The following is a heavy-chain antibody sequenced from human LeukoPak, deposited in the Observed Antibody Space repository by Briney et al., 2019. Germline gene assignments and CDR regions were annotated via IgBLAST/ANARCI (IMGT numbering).Heavy chain of an antibody. D-gene: IGHD3-10*01. V-gene: IGHV4-39*01. J-gene: IGHJ4*02. Sequence: SETLSLTCTVSGGSISSSSYYWGWIRQPPGKGLEWIGSIYYSGSTYFNPSLKSRVTISVDTSKNQFSLKLSSVIAADTAVYYCARYGYYYSYWGQGTLVTVSS. CDR3: ARYGYYYSY. CDR2: IYYSGST. CDR1: GGSISSSSYY.